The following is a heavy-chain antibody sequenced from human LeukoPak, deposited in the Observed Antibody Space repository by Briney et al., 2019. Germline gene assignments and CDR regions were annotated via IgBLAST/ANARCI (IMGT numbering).Heavy chain of an antibody. CDR2: ISYDGSNK. D-gene: IGHD1-14*01. J-gene: IGHJ6*03. CDR3: ATAPLLSDYYYYMDV. V-gene: IGHV3-30*03. Sequence: GGSLRLSCAASGFTFSSYGMHWVRQAPGKGLEWVAVISYDGSNKYYADSVKGRFTISRDNAKNTLYLQMNSLRAEDTAAYYCATAPLLSDYYYYMDVWGKGTTVTISS. CDR1: GFTFSSYG.